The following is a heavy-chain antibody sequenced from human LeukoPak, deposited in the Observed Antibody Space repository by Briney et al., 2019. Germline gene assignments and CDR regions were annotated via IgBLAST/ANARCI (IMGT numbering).Heavy chain of an antibody. CDR2: ISSSGYTI. V-gene: IGHV3-48*03. CDR1: GFTFSGYE. Sequence: GGSLRLSCAASGFTFSGYEMNWVRQAPGKGLEWVSYISSSGYTIFYADSVKGRFTISRDNANKSLYLQMNSLRAEDTAVYYCARETSSGWYDAFDIWGQGTMVTVSS. CDR3: ARETSSGWYDAFDI. J-gene: IGHJ3*02. D-gene: IGHD6-19*01.